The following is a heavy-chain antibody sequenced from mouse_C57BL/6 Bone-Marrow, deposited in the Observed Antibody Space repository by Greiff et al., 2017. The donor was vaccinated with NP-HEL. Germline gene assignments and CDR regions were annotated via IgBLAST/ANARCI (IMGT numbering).Heavy chain of an antibody. D-gene: IGHD1-1*01. Sequence: EVQLVESGGGLVKPGGSLKLSCAASGFTFSSYAMSWVRQTPVKRLEWVATISDGGSYTYYPDNVKGRFTISRDNAKNNLYLQMSHLKTEDTAMYYCAKEGYYGSSHLCNFDYWGQGTTLTVSS. J-gene: IGHJ2*01. CDR2: ISDGGSYT. CDR1: GFTFSSYA. V-gene: IGHV5-4*01. CDR3: AKEGYYGSSHLCNFDY.